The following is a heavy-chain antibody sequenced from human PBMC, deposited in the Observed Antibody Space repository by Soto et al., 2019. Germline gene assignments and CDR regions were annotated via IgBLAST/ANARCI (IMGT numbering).Heavy chain of an antibody. J-gene: IGHJ3*02. D-gene: IGHD4-17*01. CDR3: ARRYGDAFDI. Sequence: QVQLQESGPGLVKPSETLSLTCTVSGGSISSYYWSWIRQPPGKGLEWIGYIYYSGSTNYNPSLXMXVXIXXDTSKNQFSLKLSSVTAADTAVYYCARRYGDAFDIWGQGTMVTVSS. CDR2: IYYSGST. V-gene: IGHV4-59*08. CDR1: GGSISSYY.